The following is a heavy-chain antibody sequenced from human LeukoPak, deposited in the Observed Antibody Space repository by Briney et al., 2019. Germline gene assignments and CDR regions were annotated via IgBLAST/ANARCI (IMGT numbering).Heavy chain of an antibody. CDR3: ARVKYYYDSSGYYLGAFDI. CDR2: IYHSGST. CDR1: GGSISSSSYY. V-gene: IGHV4-39*07. J-gene: IGHJ3*02. Sequence: SETLSLTCTVSGGSISSSSYYWGWIRQPPGKGLEWIGEIYHSGSTNYNPSLKSRVTISVDNSKNQFSLKLSSVTAADTAVYSCARVKYYYDSSGYYLGAFDIWGQGTMVTVSS. D-gene: IGHD3-22*01.